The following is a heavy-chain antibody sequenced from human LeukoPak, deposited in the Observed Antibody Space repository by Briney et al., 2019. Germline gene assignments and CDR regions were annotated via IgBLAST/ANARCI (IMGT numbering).Heavy chain of an antibody. V-gene: IGHV4-30-4*01. CDR3: ARGRYSYGYGCYFDY. J-gene: IGHJ4*02. CDR2: IYYSGST. Sequence: PSETLSLTCTVSGGSISSGDYYWSWLRQPPGKGLEWIGYIYYSGSTYYNPSLKSRVTISVDTSKNQFSLKLSSVTAADTAVYYCARGRYSYGYGCYFDYWGQGTLVTVSS. CDR1: GGSISSGDYY. D-gene: IGHD5-18*01.